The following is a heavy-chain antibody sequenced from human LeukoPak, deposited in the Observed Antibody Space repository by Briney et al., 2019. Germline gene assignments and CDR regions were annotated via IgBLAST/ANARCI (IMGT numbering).Heavy chain of an antibody. J-gene: IGHJ4*02. Sequence: ASVKVSCKASGYTFTDCYMHWVRQAPGQGLEWMGWINPNSGGTKYAQEFQGRVTMTRDTSSIIAYMELSSLRCDDAALYYCARGSTLTVTKNLPQEYWGQGTLVTVSS. CDR3: ARGSTLTVTKNLPQEY. V-gene: IGHV1-2*02. CDR2: INPNSGGT. D-gene: IGHD4-17*01. CDR1: GYTFTDCY.